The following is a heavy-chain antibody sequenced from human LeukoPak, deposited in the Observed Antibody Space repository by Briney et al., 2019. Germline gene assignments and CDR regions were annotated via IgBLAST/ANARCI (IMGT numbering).Heavy chain of an antibody. J-gene: IGHJ6*03. V-gene: IGHV1-2*02. Sequence: ASVKVSCKASGYTFSDVYMHWVRQAPGQGLEWMGWINPNSGGTNYAQKFQGRVTMTRDTSISTAYMELSRLRSDDTAVYYCARDRERGYYYYYMDVWGKGTTVTVSS. CDR1: GYTFSDVY. CDR3: ARDRERGYYYYYMDV. D-gene: IGHD3-10*01. CDR2: INPNSGGT.